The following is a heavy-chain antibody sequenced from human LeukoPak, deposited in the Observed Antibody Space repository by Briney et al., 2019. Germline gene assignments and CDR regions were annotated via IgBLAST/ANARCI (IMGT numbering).Heavy chain of an antibody. J-gene: IGHJ4*02. CDR2: INHSGST. D-gene: IGHD6-19*01. V-gene: IGHV4-34*01. CDR3: ASPLIAVNDY. CDR1: GGSFSGYY. Sequence: SETLSLTCAVYGGSFSGYYWSWIRQPPGKGLEWIGEINHSGSTNYNPSLKSRVTKSVDTSKNQFSLKLSSVTAADTAVYYCASPLIAVNDYWGQGTLVTVSS.